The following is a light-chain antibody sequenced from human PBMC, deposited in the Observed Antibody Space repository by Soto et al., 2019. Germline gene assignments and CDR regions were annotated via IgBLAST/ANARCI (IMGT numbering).Light chain of an antibody. CDR1: QSVSSN. CDR3: QQYNNWPPRT. CDR2: GAS. V-gene: IGKV3-15*01. J-gene: IGKJ1*01. Sequence: EIVMTQSPATLSVSPGERATLSCRASQSVSSNLAWSQQKPGQAPRLLIYGASTRATGIPARFSGSGSGTEFTLTISSLPSEDFAVYYCQQYNNWPPRTFGQGTKVEIK.